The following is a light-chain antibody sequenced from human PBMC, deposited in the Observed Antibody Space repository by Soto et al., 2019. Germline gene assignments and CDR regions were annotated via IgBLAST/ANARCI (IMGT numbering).Light chain of an antibody. J-gene: IGKJ1*01. V-gene: IGKV3-15*01. CDR1: QSVSSN. CDR2: DAS. CDR3: QQYDDWPET. Sequence: EKVMTQSPATLSVSPGERATLSCRASQSVSSNLAWYQQKPGQAPRLLIYDASTRPTGIPARFSGSGSGTEFTLPISSLQSEDLAVYYCQQYDDWPETFGQGTKVEI.